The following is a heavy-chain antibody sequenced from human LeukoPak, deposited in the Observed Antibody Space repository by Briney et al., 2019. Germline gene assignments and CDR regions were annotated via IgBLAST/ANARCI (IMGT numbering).Heavy chain of an antibody. Sequence: GRSLRLSCAASGFTFSSYGMHWVRQAPGKGLEWVAVIWYDRSNKYYADSVKGRFTISRDNSKNTLYLQMNSLRAEDTAVYYCARDGPPYDSSGYYFPYWGQGTLVTVSS. D-gene: IGHD3-22*01. CDR3: ARDGPPYDSSGYYFPY. J-gene: IGHJ4*02. V-gene: IGHV3-33*01. CDR2: IWYDRSNK. CDR1: GFTFSSYG.